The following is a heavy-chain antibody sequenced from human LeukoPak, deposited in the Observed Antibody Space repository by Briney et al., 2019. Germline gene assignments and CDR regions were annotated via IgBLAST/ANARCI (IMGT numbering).Heavy chain of an antibody. CDR1: GFTFSSYG. V-gene: IGHV3-33*01. CDR2: IWYDGSNK. D-gene: IGHD6-6*01. Sequence: GGSLRLSCAASGFTFSSYGMHWVRQAPGKGLEWVAVIWYDGSNKYYADSVKGRFTISRDNSKNTLYLQMNSLRAEDTAVYYCARDRPRAARRGPFDPWGQGTLVTVSS. CDR3: ARDRPRAARRGPFDP. J-gene: IGHJ5*02.